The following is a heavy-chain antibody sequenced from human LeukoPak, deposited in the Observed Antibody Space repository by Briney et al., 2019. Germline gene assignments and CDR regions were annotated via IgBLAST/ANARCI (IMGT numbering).Heavy chain of an antibody. CDR3: ARDPGFSSFDY. CDR1: GFTFSDYW. J-gene: IGHJ4*02. CDR2: INQDGSVK. V-gene: IGHV3-7*01. D-gene: IGHD6-13*01. Sequence: GGSLRLSCGVSGFTFSDYWVTWVRQTPGKGLEFVANINQDGSVKNYVDSVKGRFTISRDNAKNSLFLQMSSLRVDDTAIYYCARDPGFSSFDYWGQGTLVTVYS.